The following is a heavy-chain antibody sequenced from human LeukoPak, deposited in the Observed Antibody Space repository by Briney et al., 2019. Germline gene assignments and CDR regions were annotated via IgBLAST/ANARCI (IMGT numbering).Heavy chain of an antibody. CDR1: GFTVSSNY. V-gene: IGHV3-53*01. D-gene: IGHD1-1*01. CDR2: IYSGGST. J-gene: IGHJ4*02. CDR3: ARVSSRYGYFDY. Sequence: GGSLRLSCAASGFTVSSNYMSWVRQAPGKGLEWVSVIYSGGSTYYADSVKGRFTISRDNSKNTLYLQMNSLRAEDTAVYYCARVSSRYGYFDYWGQGTLVTVSS.